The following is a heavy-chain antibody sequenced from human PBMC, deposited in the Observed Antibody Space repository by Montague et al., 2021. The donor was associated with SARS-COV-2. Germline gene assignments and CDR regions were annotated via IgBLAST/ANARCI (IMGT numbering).Heavy chain of an antibody. D-gene: IGHD3-16*02. CDR3: ARDNYDYVWGSYRYIY. Sequence: SLRLSCAASGFTFSSYAMHWVRQAPGKGLEWVSVISYDVSNKYNADSVKGRFTISREMNSLRAEDTAVYYCARDNYDYVWGSYRYIYWGQGTLVTVSS. V-gene: IGHV3-30*04. CDR2: ISYDVSNK. CDR1: GFTFSSYA. J-gene: IGHJ4*02.